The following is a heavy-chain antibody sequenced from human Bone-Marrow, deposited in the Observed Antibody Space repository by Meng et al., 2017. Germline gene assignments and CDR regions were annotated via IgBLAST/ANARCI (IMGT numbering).Heavy chain of an antibody. V-gene: IGHV1-2*06. CDR3: ASQVAGSTGGLSHDY. D-gene: IGHD6-19*01. CDR2: INPKRGDT. CDR1: GYTFPDYW. J-gene: IGHJ4*02. Sequence: QWQRVASEAEMRKLVSSVTASCKAAGYTFPDYWLHWLRRAPGQGLEWMGRINPKRGDTHYAKRFQGRVTMTGDTSISTAYMELSSLRSEDTAVYYCASQVAGSTGGLSHDYWGQGTLVTVSS.